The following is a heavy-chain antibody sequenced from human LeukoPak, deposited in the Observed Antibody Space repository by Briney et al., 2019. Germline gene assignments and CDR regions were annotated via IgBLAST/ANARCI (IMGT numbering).Heavy chain of an antibody. D-gene: IGHD3-10*01. J-gene: IGHJ4*02. V-gene: IGHV3-23*01. CDR1: GFIFSNYA. CDR3: ARGGSVFAYFFDY. CDR2: ISGSGGTT. Sequence: HPGGSLRLSCAASGFIFSNYAMTWARLTPGKGLEWVSAISGSGGTTYYADSAKGRFTISRDSSTNTLYLQLSSLRAEDTAIYYCARGGSVFAYFFDYWGQGTLVTVSS.